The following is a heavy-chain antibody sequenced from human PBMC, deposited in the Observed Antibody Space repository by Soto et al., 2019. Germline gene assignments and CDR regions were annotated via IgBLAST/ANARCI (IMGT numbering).Heavy chain of an antibody. CDR2: ISSSGSTI. D-gene: IGHD3-22*01. CDR3: ARVEYYYDSSGYYSGVNFDY. V-gene: IGHV3-48*03. Sequence: EVQLVESGGGLVQPGGSLRLSCAASGFTFSSYEMNWVRQVPGKGLEWVSYISSSGSTIYYADSVNGRFTISRDNAKNSLYLQMNSLRAEDTAVYYCARVEYYYDSSGYYSGVNFDYWGQGTLVTVSS. CDR1: GFTFSSYE. J-gene: IGHJ4*02.